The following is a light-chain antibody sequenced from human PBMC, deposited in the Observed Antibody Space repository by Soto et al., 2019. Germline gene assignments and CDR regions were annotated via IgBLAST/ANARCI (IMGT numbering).Light chain of an antibody. CDR3: QQYSIWRT. CDR2: GAS. J-gene: IGKJ1*01. Sequence: EREMPPSPATLSLAPGASVTLSCRASESVSTNLAWYQQKAGQAPRLLIYGASTRATGIPARFSGSGSGTEFTLTISSLQSEDFAVYYCQQYSIWRTFGQGTKVDI. V-gene: IGKV3-15*01. CDR1: ESVSTN.